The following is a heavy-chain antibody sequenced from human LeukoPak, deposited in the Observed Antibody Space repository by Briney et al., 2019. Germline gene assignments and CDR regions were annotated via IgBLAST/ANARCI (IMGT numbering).Heavy chain of an antibody. V-gene: IGHV4-34*01. CDR3: ARGAYNGSWYYY. CDR2: IDHSGTT. CDR1: GGSFSGYQ. D-gene: IGHD6-13*01. J-gene: IGHJ4*02. Sequence: SETLSLTCGVPGGSFSGYQWTWIRQSPGKGMEWIGQIDHSGTTNYDPSLKSRLTMSVDTSKNQFSLKLTSVTAADTAVYYCARGAYNGSWYYYRGQGALVTVSS.